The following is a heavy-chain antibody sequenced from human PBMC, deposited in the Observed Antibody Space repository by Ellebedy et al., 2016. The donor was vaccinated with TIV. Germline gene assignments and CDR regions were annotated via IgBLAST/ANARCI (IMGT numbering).Heavy chain of an antibody. V-gene: IGHV3-38-3*01. J-gene: IGHJ3*02. CDR1: GFTFSSYW. D-gene: IGHD3-22*01. Sequence: GGSLRLSXSASGFTFSSYWMSWVRQAPGKGLEWVSSISGGSTYYADSRKGRFTISRDNSKNTLHLQMNSLRAEDTAIYYCAKVSMIIVADAFDIWGQGTMVTVSS. CDR3: AKVSMIIVADAFDI. CDR2: ISGGST.